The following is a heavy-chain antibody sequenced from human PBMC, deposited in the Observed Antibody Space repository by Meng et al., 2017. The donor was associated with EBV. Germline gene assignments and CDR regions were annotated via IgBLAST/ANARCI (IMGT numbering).Heavy chain of an antibody. CDR3: ARGLDYFDY. V-gene: IGHV1-18*01. CDR2: ISAYNGNT. J-gene: IGHJ4*02. Sequence: QGHVVQTGGEVKKSGVSVMVSCKAAGYTFTSYGISWVRQAPGQGLEWMGWISAYNGNTNYAQKLQGRVTMTTDTSTSTAYMELRSLRSDDTAVYYCARGLDYFDYWGQGTLVTVSS. CDR1: GYTFTSYG.